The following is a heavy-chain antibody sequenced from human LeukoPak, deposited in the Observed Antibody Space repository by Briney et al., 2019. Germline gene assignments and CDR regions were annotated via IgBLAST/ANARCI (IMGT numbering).Heavy chain of an antibody. D-gene: IGHD3-9*01. J-gene: IGHJ6*02. V-gene: IGHV3-7*01. CDR3: ARDLEYYDILTGYYSPYGMDV. Sequence: PGGSLRLSCTVSGFTFSSYWMSWVRQAPGKGLEWVANINQGGSDKSYVDSVKGRFTVSRDNAKKSLYLQMNSLRAEDTAVYYCARDLEYYDILTGYYSPYGMDVWGQGTTVTVSS. CDR1: GFTFSSYW. CDR2: INQGGSDK.